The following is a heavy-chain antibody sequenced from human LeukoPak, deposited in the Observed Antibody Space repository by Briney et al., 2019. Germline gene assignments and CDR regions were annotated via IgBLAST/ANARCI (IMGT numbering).Heavy chain of an antibody. CDR1: GFTFSSYA. Sequence: GGSLRLSCAASGFTFSSYAMSWVRQAPGKGLEWVSAISGSGGSTYYADSVKGRFTISRDNSKDTLYLQMNSLRAEDTAVYYCAESSGYYIANLYYFDYWGQGTLVTVSS. V-gene: IGHV3-23*01. D-gene: IGHD3-22*01. J-gene: IGHJ4*02. CDR2: ISGSGGST. CDR3: AESSGYYIANLYYFDY.